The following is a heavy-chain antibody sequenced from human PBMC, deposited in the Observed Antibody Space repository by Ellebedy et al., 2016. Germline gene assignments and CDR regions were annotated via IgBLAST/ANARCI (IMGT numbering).Heavy chain of an antibody. CDR2: ISSSSRYI. J-gene: IGHJ4*02. V-gene: IGHV3-21*01. CDR1: GFSVSRSY. Sequence: GESLKISCTASGFSVSRSYMNWVRQAPGKGLEWVSSISSSSRYIYYADSVKGRFTISRDNAKNSLYLQMNSLRAEDTAVYYCASSGDYGALDWGQGTLVTVSS. D-gene: IGHD4-17*01. CDR3: ASSGDYGALD.